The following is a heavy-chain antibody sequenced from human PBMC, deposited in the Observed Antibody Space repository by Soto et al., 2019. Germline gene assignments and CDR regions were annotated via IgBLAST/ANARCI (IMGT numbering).Heavy chain of an antibody. J-gene: IGHJ4*02. V-gene: IGHV4-31*03. CDR1: GGSISSGGYY. D-gene: IGHD3-3*01. Sequence: QVQLQESGPGLVKPSQTLSLTCTVSGGSISSGGYYWSCIRQHPGKGLEWLGYIYYSGSTYYNPSHKSRGTISVDTSKNQCSLKLSSVTAADTAVYYCARGPLKRLRFLQWLPQFDYWGQGTLVTVSS. CDR2: IYYSGST. CDR3: ARGPLKRLRFLQWLPQFDY.